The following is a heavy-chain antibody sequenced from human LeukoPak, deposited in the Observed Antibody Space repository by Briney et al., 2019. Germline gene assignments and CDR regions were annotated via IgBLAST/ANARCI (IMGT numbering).Heavy chain of an antibody. Sequence: AASVKVSCKASGGTFSNYAINWVRQAPGQGLEWMGGIIPIFATANYAQKFQGRVTITADESTSTAYMELSSLRSEDTAVYYCARLRFLESKTDYWGQGTLVTVSS. V-gene: IGHV1-69*13. CDR2: IIPIFATA. J-gene: IGHJ4*02. CDR1: GGTFSNYA. CDR3: ARLRFLESKTDY. D-gene: IGHD3-3*01.